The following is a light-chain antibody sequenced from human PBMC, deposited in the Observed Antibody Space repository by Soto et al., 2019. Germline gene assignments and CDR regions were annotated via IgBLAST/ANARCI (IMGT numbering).Light chain of an antibody. V-gene: IGLV3-9*01. J-gene: IGLJ3*02. Sequence: SYELTQPLSVSVALGQTARITCGGNNIGSKNVHWYQQKPGQAPVLVIYRDSNRPSGIPERFSGSNSGNTATLTISRAQAGDEADYYCQVWDSSTASWEFGGGTKLTVL. CDR1: NIGSKN. CDR2: RDS. CDR3: QVWDSSTASWE.